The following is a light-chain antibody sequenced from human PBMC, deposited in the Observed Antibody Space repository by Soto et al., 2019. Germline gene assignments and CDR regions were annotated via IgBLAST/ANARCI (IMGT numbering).Light chain of an antibody. CDR2: DVT. CDR3: SSYGDNRTYV. V-gene: IGLV2-11*01. CDR1: SSDVGGYNY. Sequence: QSVLTQPRSVSGSPGQSVTISCTGTSSDVGGYNYVSWYQHHPGKAPKLMIYDVTKRPSGVCDRFSASKSGNTASLTISGLQAEDEADYYCSSYGDNRTYVFGTGTKVTVL. J-gene: IGLJ1*01.